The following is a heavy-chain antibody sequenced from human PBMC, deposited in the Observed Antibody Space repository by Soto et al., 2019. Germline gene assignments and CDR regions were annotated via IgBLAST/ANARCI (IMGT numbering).Heavy chain of an antibody. CDR2: INHSGST. V-gene: IGHV4-34*01. Sequence: QVQLQQWGAGLLKPSETLSLTCAVYGRSFSGYYWSWIRQPPGKGLEWIGEINHSGSTNYNPSLKSRVTISVDTSKNQFSLKLSSVTAADTAVYYCAREKRRLVGVWWFDPWGQGTLVTVSS. CDR3: AREKRRLVGVWWFDP. CDR1: GRSFSGYY. D-gene: IGHD6-6*01. J-gene: IGHJ5*02.